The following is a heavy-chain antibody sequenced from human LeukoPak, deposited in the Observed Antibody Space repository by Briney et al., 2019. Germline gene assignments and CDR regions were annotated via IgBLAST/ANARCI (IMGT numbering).Heavy chain of an antibody. D-gene: IGHD6-19*01. Sequence: GASVKVSCKASGYTFTGYYMHWVRQAPGQGLEWMGWINPNSGGTNYAQKFQGRVTMTRDTSISTAYMELRSLRSDDTAVYYCARVAVADYYYYYYYMDVWGKGTTVTVSS. CDR2: INPNSGGT. J-gene: IGHJ6*03. CDR1: GYTFTGYY. CDR3: ARVAVADYYYYYYYMDV. V-gene: IGHV1-2*02.